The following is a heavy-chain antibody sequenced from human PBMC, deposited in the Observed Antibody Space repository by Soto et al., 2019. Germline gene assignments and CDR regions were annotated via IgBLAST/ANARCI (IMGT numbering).Heavy chain of an antibody. CDR2: ISGSGDNT. J-gene: IGHJ5*02. V-gene: IGHV3-23*01. CDR1: GFTFSSYV. D-gene: IGHD3-22*01. Sequence: EVQLLESGGGLVQPGGSLRLSCAASGFTFSSYVMSWVRQAPGKGLEWVSGISGSGDNTYYADSVKGRFTISRDNSKNTQFLQMNSLRAEDTALYFCAKEMGDYYDSSGSWFDPWGQGTLVTVSS. CDR3: AKEMGDYYDSSGSWFDP.